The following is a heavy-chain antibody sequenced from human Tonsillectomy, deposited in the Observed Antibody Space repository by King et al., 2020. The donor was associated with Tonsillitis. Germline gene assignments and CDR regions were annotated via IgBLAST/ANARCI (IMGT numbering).Heavy chain of an antibody. V-gene: IGHV3-30*02. J-gene: IGHJ6*02. CDR2: IRYDGSNK. Sequence: VQLVESGGGVVQPGGSLRLSCAASGFTFSSYGMHWVRQAPGKGLEWVAFIRYDGSNKYYADSVKGRFTISRDNSKNTLYLQMNSLRAEDTAVYYCAKVGGESSSSSDYYYSGMDVWGQGTTVTVSS. CDR3: AKVGGESSSSSDYYYSGMDV. CDR1: GFTFSSYG. D-gene: IGHD6-6*01.